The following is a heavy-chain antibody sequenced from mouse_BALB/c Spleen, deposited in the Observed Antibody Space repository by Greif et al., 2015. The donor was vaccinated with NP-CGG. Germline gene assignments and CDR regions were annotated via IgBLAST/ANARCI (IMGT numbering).Heavy chain of an antibody. D-gene: IGHD2-14*01. CDR3: ARDRSFAY. Sequence: EVQLQQSGPGLVKPSQSLSLTCTVTGYSITSDYAWNWIRQFPGSKLEWMGYISYSGSTSYNPSLKSRISITRVTSKNQFFLQLNSVTTEDTATYYCARDRSFAYWGQGTLVTVSA. CDR2: ISYSGST. CDR1: GYSITSDYA. V-gene: IGHV3-2*02. J-gene: IGHJ3*01.